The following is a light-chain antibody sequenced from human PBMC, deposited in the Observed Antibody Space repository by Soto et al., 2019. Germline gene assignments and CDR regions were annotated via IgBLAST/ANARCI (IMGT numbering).Light chain of an antibody. Sequence: IVLTQSPGTLSLSPGERVTLSCRASQSVTTRLAWYQHKPGQAPTLLMSGASNRASGVPVRFSGSGSGTDFTLTRTRLEPEYFALYYCQQYGGSPITFGLGTRLEIK. CDR2: GAS. CDR3: QQYGGSPIT. CDR1: QSVTTR. J-gene: IGKJ5*01. V-gene: IGKV3-20*01.